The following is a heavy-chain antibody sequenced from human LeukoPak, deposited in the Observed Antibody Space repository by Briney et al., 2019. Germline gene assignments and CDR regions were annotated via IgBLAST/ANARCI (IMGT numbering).Heavy chain of an antibody. J-gene: IGHJ4*02. Sequence: SVKVSCKASGGTFSSYAISWVRQAPGQGLEWMGGIIPIFGTANYAQKFQGRVTITADESTSTAYTELSSLRSEDTAVYYCARDGAVAGTYFDYWGQGTLVTVSS. CDR1: GGTFSSYA. V-gene: IGHV1-69*13. CDR3: ARDGAVAGTYFDY. D-gene: IGHD6-19*01. CDR2: IIPIFGTA.